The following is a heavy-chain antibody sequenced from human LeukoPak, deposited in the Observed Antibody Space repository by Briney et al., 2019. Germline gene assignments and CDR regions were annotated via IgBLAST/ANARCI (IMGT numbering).Heavy chain of an antibody. J-gene: IGHJ3*02. CDR2: ISYDGSNK. D-gene: IGHD3-22*01. CDR1: GFTFSSYA. V-gene: IGHV3-30-3*01. CDR3: ARDGPYITMIVGAFDI. Sequence: GGSLRLSCAASGFTFSSYAMSWVRQAPGKGLEWVAVISYDGSNKYYADSVKGRFTISRDNSKNTLYLQMNSLRAEDTAVYYCARDGPYITMIVGAFDIWGQGTMVTVSS.